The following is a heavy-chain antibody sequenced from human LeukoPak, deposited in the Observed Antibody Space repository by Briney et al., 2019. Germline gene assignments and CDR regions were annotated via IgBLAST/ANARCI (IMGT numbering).Heavy chain of an antibody. J-gene: IGHJ4*02. CDR3: ARSHYDSSGYYYPFDY. D-gene: IGHD3-22*01. Sequence: GESLKISCQGFGYSFTSYWIGWVRQMPGKGLEWMGIIYPGDSDTRYSPSFQGQVTISADKSISTAYLQWSSLKASDTAMYYCARSHYDSSGYYYPFDYWGQGTLVTVSS. CDR2: IYPGDSDT. V-gene: IGHV5-51*01. CDR1: GYSFTSYW.